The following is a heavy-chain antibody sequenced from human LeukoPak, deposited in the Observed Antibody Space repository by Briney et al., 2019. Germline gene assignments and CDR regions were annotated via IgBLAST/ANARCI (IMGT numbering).Heavy chain of an antibody. CDR2: IKSDGSST. D-gene: IGHD6-19*01. CDR1: EFSVGSNY. J-gene: IGHJ4*02. Sequence: PGGSLRLSCAASEFSVGSNYMTWVRQAPGKGLVWVSRIKSDGSSTSYADSVKGRFTIPGDNAKNTLYLQMNSLRAEDTAVYYCARGGAVAGTGDYWGQGTLVTVSS. V-gene: IGHV3-74*01. CDR3: ARGGAVAGTGDY.